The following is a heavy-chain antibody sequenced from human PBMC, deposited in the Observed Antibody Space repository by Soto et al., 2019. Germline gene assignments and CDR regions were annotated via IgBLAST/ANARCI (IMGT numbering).Heavy chain of an antibody. D-gene: IGHD5-12*01. J-gene: IGHJ4*02. CDR3: AREVTVASYSFDL. CDR2: IIPIFGTA. CDR1: GGTFSSYA. V-gene: IGHV1-69*01. Sequence: SVKVSCKSSGGTFSSYAISWVRQAPGQGLEWMGGIIPIFGTANYAQKFQGRVTITADDSTSTAYMELRSLRPDDTAVYYCAREVTVASYSFDLWGQGTLVTVSS.